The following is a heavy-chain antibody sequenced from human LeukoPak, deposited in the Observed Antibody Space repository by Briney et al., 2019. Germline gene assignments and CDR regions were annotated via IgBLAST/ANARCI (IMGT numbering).Heavy chain of an antibody. CDR3: ARSGGSGSYYARYYYYYMDV. J-gene: IGHJ6*03. D-gene: IGHD3-10*01. Sequence: GASVKVSCKASGYTFTNFAMNWERQAPGQGLEWMGCINTNTGNATYAQGFTGRFVFSLDTSVSTAYLQISSLKAEDTAVYYCARSGGSGSYYARYYYYYMDVWGKGTTVTVSS. CDR2: INTNTGNA. V-gene: IGHV7-4-1*02. CDR1: GYTFTNFA.